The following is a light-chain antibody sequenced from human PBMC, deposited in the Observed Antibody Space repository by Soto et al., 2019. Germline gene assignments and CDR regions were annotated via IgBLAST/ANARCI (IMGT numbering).Light chain of an antibody. CDR3: QQYGSTSLT. CDR2: GAS. CDR1: QSVSSSY. J-gene: IGKJ4*01. V-gene: IGKV3-20*01. Sequence: EIVLTQSPGTLSLSPGERATLSCRASQSVSSSYLAWYQQKPGQAPRLLIYGASGRATGIPDRFSGSGSGTDFTLNISRLEPEDCAVYYCQQYGSTSLTVGGGTKVEIK.